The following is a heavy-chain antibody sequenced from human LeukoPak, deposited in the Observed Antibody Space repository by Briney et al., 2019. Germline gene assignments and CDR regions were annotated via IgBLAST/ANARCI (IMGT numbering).Heavy chain of an antibody. D-gene: IGHD6-19*01. V-gene: IGHV3-66*01. J-gene: IGHJ4*02. CDR3: AKEEQWLVLYY. CDR1: GFTVSSNY. Sequence: GGSLRLSCAASGFTVSSNYMTWVRQAPGKGLEWVSVFYSGGNTYYADSVKGRFTFSRDNSKNTLYLQMNSLRAEDTAVYYCAKEEQWLVLYYWGQGTLVTVSS. CDR2: FYSGGNT.